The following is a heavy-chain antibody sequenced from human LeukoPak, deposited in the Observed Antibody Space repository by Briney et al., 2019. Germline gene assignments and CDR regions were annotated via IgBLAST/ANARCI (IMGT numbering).Heavy chain of an antibody. CDR3: TTTYCGGDCYSDDYYYYMDV. CDR2: IKSKTDGGTT. D-gene: IGHD2-21*02. J-gene: IGHJ6*03. Sequence: PGGSLRLSCAASGFTFSNAWMSWVRQAPGKGLEWVGRIKSKTDGGTTDYAAPVKGRFTISRDDSKNTLYPQMNSLKTEDTAVYYCTTTYCGGDCYSDDYYYYMDVWGKGTTVTVSS. V-gene: IGHV3-15*01. CDR1: GFTFSNAW.